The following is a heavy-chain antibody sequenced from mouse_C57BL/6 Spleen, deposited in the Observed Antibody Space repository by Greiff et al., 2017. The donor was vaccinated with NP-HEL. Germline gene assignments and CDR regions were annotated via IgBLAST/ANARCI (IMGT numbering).Heavy chain of an antibody. V-gene: IGHV1-66*01. Sequence: VKLMESGPELVKPGASVKISCKASGYSFTSYYIHWVKQRPGQGLEWIGWIYPGRGNTKYNEKFKGKATLTADTSSSTAYMQLSSLTSEDSAVYYCARWSNFPDYWGKGTTLTVSS. CDR2: IYPGRGNT. CDR3: ARWSNFPDY. D-gene: IGHD2-5*01. CDR1: GYSFTSYY. J-gene: IGHJ2*01.